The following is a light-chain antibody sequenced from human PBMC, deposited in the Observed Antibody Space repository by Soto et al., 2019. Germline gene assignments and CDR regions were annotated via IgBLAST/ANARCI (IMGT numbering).Light chain of an antibody. V-gene: IGLV2-8*01. CDR1: SSDVGGYND. J-gene: IGLJ3*02. Sequence: QSALTQPPSASGSHGQSVTISCTGTSSDVGGYNDVSWYQQHPGKAPKLMIYEVSKRPSGVPDRFSGSKSGNTASLTVSGLQAEDEADYYCSSYAGSNNLGVFGGGTKLTVL. CDR3: SSYAGSNNLGV. CDR2: EVS.